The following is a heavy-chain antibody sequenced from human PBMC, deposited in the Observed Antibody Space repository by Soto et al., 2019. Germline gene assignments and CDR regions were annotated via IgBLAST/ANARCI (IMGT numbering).Heavy chain of an antibody. J-gene: IGHJ5*02. CDR2: ISDRGDI. CDR1: GISITSSY. V-gene: IGHV4-59*08. Sequence: ETLSLTCTVSGISITSSYWNWFRQSPGKGLEWIGQISDRGDINYNPPLESRVAISTDTSKNQVSLTLTAVNAADTAVYFCARGRHWFGPWGQGTLVTVSS. CDR3: ARGRHWFGP.